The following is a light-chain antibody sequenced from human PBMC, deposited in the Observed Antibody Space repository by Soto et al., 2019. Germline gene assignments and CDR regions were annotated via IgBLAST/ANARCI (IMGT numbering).Light chain of an antibody. CDR1: QYINTR. Sequence: LTQSPANLSSFPGDRVTLSCRASQYINTRLAWYQHRPGQAPRLLIYGASSRATGIPDRFSGSGSGTDFTLTVTRLEPEDFAVYYCQQYGSSLITFGQGTRLEIK. CDR3: QQYGSSLIT. J-gene: IGKJ5*01. CDR2: GAS. V-gene: IGKV3-20*01.